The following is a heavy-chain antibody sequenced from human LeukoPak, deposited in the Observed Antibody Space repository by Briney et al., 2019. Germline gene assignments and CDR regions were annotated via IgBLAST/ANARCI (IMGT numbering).Heavy chain of an antibody. CDR3: AKGRRSGSYHSLGDY. CDR1: GFTFSSYA. J-gene: IGHJ4*02. V-gene: IGHV3-23*01. Sequence: GGSLRLSCAASGFTFSSYAMSWVRQPPGKGLDWVSAISGSGGSTYYAYSVKGRFTISRDNSKNTLYLQMNSLRAEDTAVYYCAKGRRSGSYHSLGDYWGQGTLVTVSS. D-gene: IGHD1-26*01. CDR2: ISGSGGST.